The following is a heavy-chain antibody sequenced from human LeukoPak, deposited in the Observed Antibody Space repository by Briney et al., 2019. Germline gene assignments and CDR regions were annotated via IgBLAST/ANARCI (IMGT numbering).Heavy chain of an antibody. CDR2: ISAYNGNT. CDR1: GYSXADCG. D-gene: IGHD4-17*01. J-gene: IGHJ5*02. CDR3: ARDFARQLVTTSYCFDP. Sequence: ASPKLVNKGSGYSXADCGVSCARKTPRHLFGLMQRISAYNGNTYYEQKVQGRVTITTDTSTSTAYMGQRSLRSDDTAVYYCARDFARQLVTTSYCFDPWGQGTLVIVSS. V-gene: IGHV1-18*01.